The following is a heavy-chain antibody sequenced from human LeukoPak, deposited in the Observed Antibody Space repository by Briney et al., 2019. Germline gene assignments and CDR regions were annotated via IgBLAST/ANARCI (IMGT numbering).Heavy chain of an antibody. V-gene: IGHV3-30*02. J-gene: IGHJ4*02. CDR3: AKDLGYYGSRGNPQPLDY. D-gene: IGHD3-10*01. CDR1: GFTFSSYG. Sequence: TGGSLRLSCAASGFTFSSYGMHWVRQAPGKGLEWVAFIRYDGSNKYYADSVKGRFTISRDNSKNTLYLQMNSLRAEDTAVYYCAKDLGYYGSRGNPQPLDYWGQGTLVTVSS. CDR2: IRYDGSNK.